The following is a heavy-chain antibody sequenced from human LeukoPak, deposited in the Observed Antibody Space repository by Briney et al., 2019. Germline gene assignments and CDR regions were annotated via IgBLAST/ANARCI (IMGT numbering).Heavy chain of an antibody. CDR1: GFTFSSYG. CDR3: AKDRGDTSFDY. V-gene: IGHV3-30*18. CDR2: ISYDGSNK. Sequence: GGSLRLSCAASGFTFSSYGMHWVRQAPGKGLEWVAVISYDGSNKYYADSVKGRFTISRDNAKNSLYLQMNSLRAEDTAVYYCAKDRGDTSFDYWGQGTLVTVSS. J-gene: IGHJ4*02. D-gene: IGHD3-10*01.